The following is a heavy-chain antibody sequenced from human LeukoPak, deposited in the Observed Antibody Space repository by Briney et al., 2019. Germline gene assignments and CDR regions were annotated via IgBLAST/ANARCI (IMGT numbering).Heavy chain of an antibody. CDR1: GYTFTSYG. Sequence: GASVKVSCKASGYTFTSYGISWVRQAPGQGLEWMGWISAYNGNTNYAQKLQGRVTMTTDTSTSTAYMELRSLRSDDTAVHYCARGLYSSSWSHQYYFDYWGQGTLVTVSS. D-gene: IGHD6-13*01. CDR2: ISAYNGNT. CDR3: ARGLYSSSWSHQYYFDY. J-gene: IGHJ4*02. V-gene: IGHV1-18*04.